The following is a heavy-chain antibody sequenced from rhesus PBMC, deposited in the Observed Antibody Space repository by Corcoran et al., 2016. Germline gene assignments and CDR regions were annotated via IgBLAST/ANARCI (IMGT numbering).Heavy chain of an antibody. J-gene: IGHJ4*01. CDR3: ARGRYSSGWYLDY. CDR2: IKGAGSTI. D-gene: IGHD6-31*01. V-gene: IGHV3-14*01. Sequence: GWISPIKGAGSTIYYAGSVKGRFTISRENAKNTLYLQMDSLRAEDTAVYYCARGRYSSGWYLDYWGQGVLVTVSS.